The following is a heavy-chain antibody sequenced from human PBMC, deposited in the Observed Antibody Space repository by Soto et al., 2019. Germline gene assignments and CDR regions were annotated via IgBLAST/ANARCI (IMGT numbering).Heavy chain of an antibody. J-gene: IGHJ4*02. V-gene: IGHV3-30-3*01. CDR2: ISYDGSNK. CDR3: TRESPRWLQLAQFDY. Sequence: QVQLVESGGGVVQPGRSLRLSCAASGFTFSYYAMYWVRQAPGKGLEWVAVISYDGSNKYYADSVKGRFTISRDNSKNTLYLQMNILRAEDTAVYYCTRESPRWLQLAQFDYWGQGTLVTVSS. CDR1: GFTFSYYA. D-gene: IGHD5-12*01.